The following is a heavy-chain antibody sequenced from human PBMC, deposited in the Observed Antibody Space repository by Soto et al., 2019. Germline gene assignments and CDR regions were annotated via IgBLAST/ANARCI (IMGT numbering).Heavy chain of an antibody. J-gene: IGHJ4*02. D-gene: IGHD1-26*01. CDR2: IYYSGST. CDR1: GGSISSSSYY. CDR3: ARRVSGSYFHY. Sequence: QLQLQESGPGLVKPSETLSLTCTVSGGSISSSSYYWGWIRQPPGKGPEWIGNIYYSGSTYYNPSLKSRVTISVDTSKNQFSLKLSSVTAADTAVYYCARRVSGSYFHYWGQGTLVTVSS. V-gene: IGHV4-39*01.